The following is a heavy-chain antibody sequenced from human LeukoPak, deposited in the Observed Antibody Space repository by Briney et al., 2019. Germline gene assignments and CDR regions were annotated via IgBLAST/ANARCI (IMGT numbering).Heavy chain of an antibody. CDR3: ARGGIAVAIDI. Sequence: SETLSLTCTVSGGSISSGGYYWSWIRQHPGKGLEWIGYIYYSGNTYYNPSLKSRVTISVDTSKNQFSLKLSSVTAADTAVYYCARGGIAVAIDIWGQGTMVTVSS. D-gene: IGHD6-19*01. CDR1: GGSISSGGYY. J-gene: IGHJ3*02. V-gene: IGHV4-31*03. CDR2: IYYSGNT.